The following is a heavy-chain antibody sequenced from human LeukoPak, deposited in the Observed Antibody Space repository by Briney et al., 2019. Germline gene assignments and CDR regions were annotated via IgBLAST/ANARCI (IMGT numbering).Heavy chain of an antibody. V-gene: IGHV4-61*01. CDR3: ARGAYGDPTSFDY. D-gene: IGHD4-17*01. CDR1: GDSVSNYLYY. Sequence: SETLSLTCTVSGDSVSNYLYYWTWIRQPPGKGLEWIGYIYYSGSTNYNPSLKSRVTISVDTSKNQFSLKLSSVTAADTAVYYCARGAYGDPTSFDYWGQGTLVTVSS. J-gene: IGHJ4*02. CDR2: IYYSGST.